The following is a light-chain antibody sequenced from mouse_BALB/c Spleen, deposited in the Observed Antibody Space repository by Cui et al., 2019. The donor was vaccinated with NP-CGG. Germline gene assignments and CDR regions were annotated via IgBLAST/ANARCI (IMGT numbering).Light chain of an antibody. CDR3: QQWSSNPPT. CDR1: SSVSY. CDR2: DTS. J-gene: IGKJ5*01. V-gene: IGKV4-59*01. Sequence: QIVLTQSPAIMSASPGEKVTMTCSASSSVSYMHWYQQKSGTSPKRWIYDTSNLASGVPARFSGSGSGTSYSLTISSMEAEDAATYYCQQWSSNPPTFGAGTKLELK.